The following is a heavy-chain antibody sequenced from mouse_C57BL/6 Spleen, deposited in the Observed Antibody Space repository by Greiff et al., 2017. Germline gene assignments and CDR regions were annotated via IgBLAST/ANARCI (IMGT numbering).Heavy chain of an antibody. J-gene: IGHJ1*03. Sequence: EVMLVESGGGLVQPGGSLSLSCAASGFTFTDYYMSWVRQPPGKALEWLGFIRNKANGYTTEYSASVKGRFTISRDNSQSILYLQMNALRDEDSATYYCARSPLYYGSSYWYFDVWGTGTTVTVSS. CDR2: IRNKANGYTT. CDR3: ARSPLYYGSSYWYFDV. D-gene: IGHD1-1*01. V-gene: IGHV7-3*01. CDR1: GFTFTDYY.